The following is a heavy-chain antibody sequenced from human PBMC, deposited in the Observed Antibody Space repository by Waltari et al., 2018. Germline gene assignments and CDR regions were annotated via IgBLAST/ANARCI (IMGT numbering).Heavy chain of an antibody. CDR3: ARAVVVAATPEYFDY. V-gene: IGHV1-69*05. CDR2: IIPIFGTA. D-gene: IGHD2-15*01. CDR1: GGTFSSYA. Sequence: QVQLVQSGAEVKKPGSSVKVSCKASGGTFSSYAISWVRQAPGQGLEWMGGIIPIFGTANYAQKFQGRVTITTDESTSTAYMELSRLRSDDTAVYYCARAVVVAATPEYFDYWGQGTLVTVSS. J-gene: IGHJ4*02.